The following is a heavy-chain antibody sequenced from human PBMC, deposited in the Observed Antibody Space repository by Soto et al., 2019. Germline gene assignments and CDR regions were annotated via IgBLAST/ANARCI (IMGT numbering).Heavy chain of an antibody. Sequence: GASVKGAFKASCYAFTSYGISWVRQAPGQGLEWMGWISAYNGNTNYAQKLQGRVTMTTDTSTSTAYMELRSLRSDDTAVYYCAREISGAKNSLGVDYWGQGTLVTVSS. CDR1: CYAFTSYG. J-gene: IGHJ4*02. CDR3: AREISGAKNSLGVDY. D-gene: IGHD1-26*01. V-gene: IGHV1-18*01. CDR2: ISAYNGNT.